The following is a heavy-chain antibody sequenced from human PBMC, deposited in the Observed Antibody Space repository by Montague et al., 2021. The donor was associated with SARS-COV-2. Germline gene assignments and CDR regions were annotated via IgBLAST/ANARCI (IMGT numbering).Heavy chain of an antibody. V-gene: IGHV3-23*01. J-gene: IGHJ4*02. CDR3: AKDREVATGGLYYFDY. CDR1: GFTFRNYA. Sequence: SLRLSCAASGFTFRNYAMIWVRQAPGKGLEWVSGISGSADITYYADSVKGRFTISRDNSKNTLCLQMSSLRAGDTAVYYCAKDREVATGGLYYFDYWGQGTLVTVSS. CDR2: ISGSADIT. D-gene: IGHD5-24*01.